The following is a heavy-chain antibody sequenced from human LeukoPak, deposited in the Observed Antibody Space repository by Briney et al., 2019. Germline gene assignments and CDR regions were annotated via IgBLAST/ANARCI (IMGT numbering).Heavy chain of an antibody. CDR1: GGSVSSGSYY. CDR2: IYYSGST. Sequence: PSETLSLTCTVSGGSVSSGSYYWSWIRQPPGKGLEWIGYIYYSGSTNYNPSLKSRVTISVDTSRNQFSLNLSSVTAADTAVYYCARGIADPYSFDSWGQGTLVTVSS. J-gene: IGHJ4*02. V-gene: IGHV4-61*01. CDR3: ARGIADPYSFDS. D-gene: IGHD6-13*01.